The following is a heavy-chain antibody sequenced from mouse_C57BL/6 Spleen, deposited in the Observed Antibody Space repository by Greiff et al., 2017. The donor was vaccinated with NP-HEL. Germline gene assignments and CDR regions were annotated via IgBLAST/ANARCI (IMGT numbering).Heavy chain of an antibody. V-gene: IGHV1-20*01. CDR3: ARAYYCYFFAV. CDR2: INPYNGDT. CDR1: GYSFTGYF. J-gene: IGHJ3*01. D-gene: IGHD2-12*01. Sequence: VQLQQSGPELVKPGASVKISCKASGYSFTGYFMNWVMQSPGKSLEWIGRINPYNGDTFYNQKFKGKATLTVDKSSSTAYMELRSLTSEDSAGYYCARAYYCYFFAVWGKGTLVTVSA.